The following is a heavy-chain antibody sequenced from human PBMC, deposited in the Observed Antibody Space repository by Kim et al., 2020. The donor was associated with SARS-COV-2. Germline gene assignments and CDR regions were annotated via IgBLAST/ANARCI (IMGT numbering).Heavy chain of an antibody. D-gene: IGHD1-26*01. J-gene: IGHJ3*02. Sequence: ASVKVSCKASGYTFTSYGISWLRQAPGQGLEWIGWISGYNGNTNYAQRIQGRVTMTKDTFPSTVYMDLRSLKADDTAIYYFAREGIAVVTPTTEVLDALDIGGQGTTVTVS. CDR1: GYTFTSYG. CDR3: AREGIAVVTPTTEVLDALDI. V-gene: IGHV1-18*01. CDR2: ISGYNGNT.